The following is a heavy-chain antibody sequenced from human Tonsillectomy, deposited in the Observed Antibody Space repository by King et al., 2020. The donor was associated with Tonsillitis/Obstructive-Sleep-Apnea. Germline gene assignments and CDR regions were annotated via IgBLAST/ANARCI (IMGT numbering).Heavy chain of an antibody. J-gene: IGHJ6*02. CDR2: INHSGST. CDR1: GGSFSGYY. Sequence: VQLQQWGAGLLKPSETLSLPCTVYGGSFSGYYWSWIRQPPGKGLEWIGEINHSGSTNYNPSLKSRVTISVDTSKNQFSLKLRSVTAADTAVYYCVAYSYYYGMDVWGQGTTVTVSS. CDR3: VAYSYYYGMDV. V-gene: IGHV4-34*01.